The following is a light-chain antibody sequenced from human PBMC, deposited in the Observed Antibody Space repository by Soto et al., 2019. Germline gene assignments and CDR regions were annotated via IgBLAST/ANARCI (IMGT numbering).Light chain of an antibody. CDR1: SSDVGGYDY. V-gene: IGLV2-8*01. Sequence: QSVLTQPPSASGSPGQSVTISCTGTSSDVGGYDYVSWYQQHPGKAPKIMIYDVTKRPSGVPDRFSGSKSANTASLTVSGLQAEDEADYYCSSYARTHIVFGTGTKVTVL. CDR2: DVT. CDR3: SSYARTHIV. J-gene: IGLJ1*01.